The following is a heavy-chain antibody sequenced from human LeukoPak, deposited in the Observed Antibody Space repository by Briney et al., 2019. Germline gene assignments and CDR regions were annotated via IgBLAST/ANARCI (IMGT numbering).Heavy chain of an antibody. V-gene: IGHV4-34*01. CDR1: GGSFSGYY. Sequence: SETLSLTCAVYGGSFSGYYWSWIRQPPGKGLEWIGEINHSGSTNYNPSLKSRVTISVDTSKNQFSLKLNSVTAADTAVYYCARHYCTGDNCYYFDYWGQGTLVTVSS. CDR2: INHSGST. D-gene: IGHD2-15*01. J-gene: IGHJ4*02. CDR3: ARHYCTGDNCYYFDY.